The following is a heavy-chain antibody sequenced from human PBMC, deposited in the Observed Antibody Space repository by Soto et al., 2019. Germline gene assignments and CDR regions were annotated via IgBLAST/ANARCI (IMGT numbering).Heavy chain of an antibody. J-gene: IGHJ6*02. CDR3: ARDPALVEMATITYYYYGMDV. D-gene: IGHD5-12*01. CDR2: IIPIFGTA. Sequence: GASVKVSCKASGGTFSSYAISWVRQAPGQGLEWMGGIIPIFGTANYAQKFQGRVTITADESTSTAYMELSSLRSEDTAVYYCARDPALVEMATITYYYYGMDVWGQGTTVTVSS. CDR1: GGTFSSYA. V-gene: IGHV1-69*13.